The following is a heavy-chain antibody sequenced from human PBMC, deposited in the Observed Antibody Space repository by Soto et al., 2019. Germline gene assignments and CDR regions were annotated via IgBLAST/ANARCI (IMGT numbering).Heavy chain of an antibody. CDR1: GGSISSYY. D-gene: IGHD6-13*01. CDR3: ARVGQQLVLGIDY. V-gene: IGHV4-59*01. Sequence: KPSETLSLTCTVSGGSISSYYWSWIRQPPGKGLEWIGYIYYSGSTNYNPSLKSRVTISVDTSKNQFSLKLSSVTAADTAVYYCARVGQQLVLGIDYWGQGTLVTVSS. J-gene: IGHJ4*02. CDR2: IYYSGST.